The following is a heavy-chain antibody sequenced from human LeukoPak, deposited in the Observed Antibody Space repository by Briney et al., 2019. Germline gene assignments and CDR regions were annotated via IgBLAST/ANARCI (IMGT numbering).Heavy chain of an antibody. CDR2: ISSSGSTI. D-gene: IGHD6-19*01. V-gene: IGHV3-48*03. Sequence: PGGSLRLSCAASGFTFSSYEMNWVRQAPGKGLEWVSYISSSGSTIYYADSVRGRFTISRDNAKNSLYLQMNSLRAEDTAVYYCARGSVRGDYWGQGTLVTVSS. CDR3: ARGSVRGDY. CDR1: GFTFSSYE. J-gene: IGHJ4*02.